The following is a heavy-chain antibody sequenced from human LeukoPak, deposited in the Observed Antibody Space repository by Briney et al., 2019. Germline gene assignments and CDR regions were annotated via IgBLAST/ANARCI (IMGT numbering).Heavy chain of an antibody. D-gene: IGHD3-3*01. Sequence: GGSLRLSCAASGFTFSSYWMSLVRQAPGKGLEWVANIKQDGSEKYYVDSVKGRFTISRDNAKNSLYLQMNSLRAEDTAVYYCARAGAYYDFWSGYSNYGMDVWGQGTTVTVSS. CDR2: IKQDGSEK. CDR1: GFTFSSYW. V-gene: IGHV3-7*01. J-gene: IGHJ6*02. CDR3: ARAGAYYDFWSGYSNYGMDV.